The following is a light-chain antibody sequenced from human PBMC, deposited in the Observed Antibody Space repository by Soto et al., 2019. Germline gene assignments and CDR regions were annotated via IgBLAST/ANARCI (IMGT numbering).Light chain of an antibody. Sequence: QSVLTQSSSASASLGSSVKLTCTLSSGHSSYIIEWHQQPPGKAPRYLMKLEGSGSYNKGSGVPDRFSGSSSGADSYLTLSNLQFEDEADYYCETWDGNTRVFGGGTKLTVL. CDR1: SGHSSYI. CDR3: ETWDGNTRV. CDR2: LEGSGSY. J-gene: IGLJ3*02. V-gene: IGLV4-60*02.